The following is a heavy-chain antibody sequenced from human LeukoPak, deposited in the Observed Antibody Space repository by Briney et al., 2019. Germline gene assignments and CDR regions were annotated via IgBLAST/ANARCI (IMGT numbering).Heavy chain of an antibody. CDR1: GFTFSSYS. D-gene: IGHD3-9*01. V-gene: IGHV3-21*01. J-gene: IGHJ4*02. Sequence: GGSLRLSCAASGFTFSSYSMNWVRQAPGKGLEWVSSISSSSSYINYADSVKGRFTISRDDAKNSLYLQMNSLGAEDTAVYYCARAFYDILTGLAYYFDYWGQGTLVTVSS. CDR3: ARAFYDILTGLAYYFDY. CDR2: ISSSSSYI.